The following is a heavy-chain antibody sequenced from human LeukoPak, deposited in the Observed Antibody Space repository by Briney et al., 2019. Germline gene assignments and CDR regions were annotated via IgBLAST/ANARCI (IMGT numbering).Heavy chain of an antibody. J-gene: IGHJ4*02. CDR3: AKRGVVIRVFLVGFHKEAYYFDS. V-gene: IGHV3-23*01. CDR2: LSGSGGGT. D-gene: IGHD3-10*01. Sequence: GSLRLSCAVSGITLSNYGMSWVRQAPGTGLEWVAGLSGSGGGTNYADSVQGRFTISRDNPKNTLYLQMNSLRAEDTAVYFCAKRGVVIRVFLVGFHKEAYYFDSWGQGALVTVSS. CDR1: GITLSNYG.